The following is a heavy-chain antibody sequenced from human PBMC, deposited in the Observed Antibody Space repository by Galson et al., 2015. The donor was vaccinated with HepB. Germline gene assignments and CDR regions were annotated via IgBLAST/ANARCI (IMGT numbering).Heavy chain of an antibody. CDR3: AQERGCGGTNCHNLRGY. V-gene: IGHV3-23*01. CDR1: GFTLSGHA. J-gene: IGHJ4*02. CDR2: VTIGGYI. Sequence: SLRLSCAASGFTLSGHAMAWVRHAPGKGLEWVPSVTIGGYIYYADSVKGRFTISRDISKNTLYLQMNSLRVEDTAVYYCAQERGCGGTNCHNLRGYWGPGTLVTVSS. D-gene: IGHD2-2*02.